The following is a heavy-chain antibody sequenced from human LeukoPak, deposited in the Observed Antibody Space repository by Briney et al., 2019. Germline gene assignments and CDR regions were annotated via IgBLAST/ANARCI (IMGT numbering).Heavy chain of an antibody. CDR2: IHPSRGST. J-gene: IGHJ4*02. Sequence: ASVKVSCKASVYTFTSNYMHWLRQAPGQGLEWMGIIHPSRGSTRYAQKLQGRVTITSDTYTSTVYMELRSLRSEVTAVYYCAREAGVAGSFDYWGEGTLVTVST. D-gene: IGHD6-19*01. CDR3: AREAGVAGSFDY. V-gene: IGHV1-46*04. CDR1: VYTFTSNY.